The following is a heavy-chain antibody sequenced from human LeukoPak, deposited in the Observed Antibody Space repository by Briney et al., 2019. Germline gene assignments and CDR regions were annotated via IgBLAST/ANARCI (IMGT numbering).Heavy chain of an antibody. D-gene: IGHD1-26*01. CDR3: ARGRLGFSGSYSGPRYYYYGMDV. V-gene: IGHV1-8*01. J-gene: IGHJ6*02. CDR2: MNPNSGNT. Sequence: GASVKVSCKASGYTFTSYDINWVRQATGQGLEWMGWMNPNSGNTGYAQKFQGRVTMTRNTSISTAYMELSSLRSEDTAVYYCARGRLGFSGSYSGPRYYYYGMDVWGQGTTVTVSS. CDR1: GYTFTSYD.